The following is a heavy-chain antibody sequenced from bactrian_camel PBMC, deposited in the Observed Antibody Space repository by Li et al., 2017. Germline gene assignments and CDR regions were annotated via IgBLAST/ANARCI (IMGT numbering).Heavy chain of an antibody. Sequence: VQLVESGGALVQPGGSLRLSCAVSGNTVLVTYMAWFRQAPGKGLEWVSTINSGGGRTYYADSVKGRFTISRDNAQNTVYLQMNDLKPDDTATYFCATDGASYCGTLRTKACIVTGARGPRSPSP. J-gene: IGHJ4*01. CDR2: INSGGGRT. CDR1: GNTVLVTY. V-gene: IGHV3S40*01. D-gene: IGHD2*01. CDR3: ATDGASYCGTLRTKACIVT.